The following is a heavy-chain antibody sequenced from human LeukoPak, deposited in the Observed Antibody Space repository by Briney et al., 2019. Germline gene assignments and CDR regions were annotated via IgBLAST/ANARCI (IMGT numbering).Heavy chain of an antibody. CDR3: ARDKGPRWEDY. D-gene: IGHD1-26*01. CDR2: INPNGGGT. Sequence: ASVKVSCKASGYIFSDYCMHWVRQAPGQGLEWMGWINPNGGGTNYAQKFQGRVTMTRDRSISTVHMDLSRLTYDDTAVYYCARDKGPRWEDYWGQGTLVTVSS. J-gene: IGHJ4*02. CDR1: GYIFSDYC. V-gene: IGHV1-2*02.